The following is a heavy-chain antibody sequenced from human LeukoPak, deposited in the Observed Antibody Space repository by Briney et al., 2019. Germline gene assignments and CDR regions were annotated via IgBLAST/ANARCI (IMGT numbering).Heavy chain of an antibody. V-gene: IGHV3-30-3*01. J-gene: IGHJ6*02. Sequence: GGSLRLSCAASGFTFSSYAMYWVRQAPGKGLEWVAVISYDGSNKYYADSVKGRFTISRDNSKNTLYLQMNSLRAEDTAVYHCARDLEWLSISAYYYYGMDVWGQGTAVTVSS. CDR2: ISYDGSNK. D-gene: IGHD3-3*01. CDR1: GFTFSSYA. CDR3: ARDLEWLSISAYYYYGMDV.